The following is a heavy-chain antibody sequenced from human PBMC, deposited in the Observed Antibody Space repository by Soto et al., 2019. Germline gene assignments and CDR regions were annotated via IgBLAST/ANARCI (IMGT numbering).Heavy chain of an antibody. CDR3: TRHDKRRGWFDP. CDR1: GGSISSSNYY. J-gene: IGHJ5*02. CDR2: IYYSGST. V-gene: IGHV4-39*01. Sequence: SETLSLTCTVSGGSISSSNYYWGWIRQPPGKGLEWIGIIYYSGSTQYNPSLKSRATISVDTSKNQFSLKLSSVTAADTAVYYCTRHDKRRGWFDPWGQGTLVTVSS.